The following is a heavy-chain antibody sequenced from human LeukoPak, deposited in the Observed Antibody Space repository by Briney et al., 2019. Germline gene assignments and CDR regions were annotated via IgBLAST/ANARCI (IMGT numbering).Heavy chain of an antibody. V-gene: IGHV1-69*13. J-gene: IGHJ4*02. CDR2: IIPIFGTT. CDR1: GGTFSSYA. D-gene: IGHD4-17*01. Sequence: GASVKVSCKASGGTFSSYAISWMRQAPGQGLEWMGGIIPIFGTTNYAQKFQGRVTITADEPTNTAYMELSSLRSEDSAVYYCATSRDAAHYGDYAPDYWGQGTLVTVSS. CDR3: ATSRDAAHYGDYAPDY.